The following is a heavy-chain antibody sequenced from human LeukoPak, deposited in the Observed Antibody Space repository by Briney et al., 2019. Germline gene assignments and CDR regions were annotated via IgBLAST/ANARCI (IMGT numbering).Heavy chain of an antibody. CDR3: AKASGYSSNTGYY. D-gene: IGHD6-13*01. CDR2: ISGSGGST. Sequence: GGSLRLSCAASGFTFSSYAMSWVRQAPGKGLEWVSAISGSGGSTYYADSVKGRFSISRDNSKNTLYLQMNSLRAEDTAVYYCAKASGYSSNTGYYWGQGTLVTVSS. CDR1: GFTFSSYA. V-gene: IGHV3-23*01. J-gene: IGHJ4*02.